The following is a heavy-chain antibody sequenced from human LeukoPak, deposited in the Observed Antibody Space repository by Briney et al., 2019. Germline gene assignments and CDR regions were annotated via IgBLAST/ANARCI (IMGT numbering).Heavy chain of an antibody. CDR2: IKKDGSEK. V-gene: IGHV3-7*01. CDR3: ARVSPKDALDI. CDR1: GFTFSSYW. J-gene: IGHJ3*02. Sequence: GGCLRFSCAASGFTFSSYWMSWVSQAPREGMEWVAKIKKDGSEKYYVDSVKGQFTISRDNAKNSLYLQMNSLRAEDTAVYYCARVSPKDALDIWGQGTMVTVSS.